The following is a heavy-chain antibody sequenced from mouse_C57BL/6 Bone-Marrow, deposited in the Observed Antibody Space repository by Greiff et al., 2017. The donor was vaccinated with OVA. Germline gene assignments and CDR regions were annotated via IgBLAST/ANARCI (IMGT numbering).Heavy chain of an antibody. CDR1: GYTFTSYG. CDR3: ARYQLGRGFAY. Sequence: QVQLQQSGAELARPGASVKLSCKASGYTFTSYGISWVKQRTGQGLEWIGEIYPRSGNTYYNEKFKGKATLTADKSSSTAYMELRSLTSEDSAVYFCARYQLGRGFAYWGQGTLVTVSA. J-gene: IGHJ3*01. D-gene: IGHD4-1*02. CDR2: IYPRSGNT. V-gene: IGHV1-81*01.